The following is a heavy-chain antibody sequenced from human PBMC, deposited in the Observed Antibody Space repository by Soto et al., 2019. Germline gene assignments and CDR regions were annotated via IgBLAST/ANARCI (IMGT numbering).Heavy chain of an antibody. D-gene: IGHD2-15*01. CDR2: INHSGST. V-gene: IGHV4-34*01. CDR1: GGSFSGYY. Sequence: SETLSLTCAVYGGSFSGYYWSWIRQPPGKGLEWIGEINHSGSTNYNPSLKSRVTISVDTSKNQFSLKLSSVTAADTAVYYCARRGSYCSGGSCYPAAKYYYSGMDVWGQGTTVTVSS. J-gene: IGHJ6*02. CDR3: ARRGSYCSGGSCYPAAKYYYSGMDV.